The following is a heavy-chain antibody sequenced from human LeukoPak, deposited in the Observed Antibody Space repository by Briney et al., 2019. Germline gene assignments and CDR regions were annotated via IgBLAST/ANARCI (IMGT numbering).Heavy chain of an antibody. J-gene: IGHJ4*02. CDR1: GFTFSSYD. Sequence: NPGGSLRLSCAASGFTFSSYDMHWVRQAPGKGLQWVTVISYDGRNKYYADSVKGRFTISRDNSKNTLYLQMNSLRTEDTAVYYCAKVLTYSGYYFDYWGQGTLVTVSS. V-gene: IGHV3-30*18. CDR3: AKVLTYSGYYFDY. D-gene: IGHD2-21*01. CDR2: ISYDGRNK.